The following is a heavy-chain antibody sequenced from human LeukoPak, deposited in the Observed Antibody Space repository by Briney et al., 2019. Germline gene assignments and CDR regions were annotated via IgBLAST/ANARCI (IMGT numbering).Heavy chain of an antibody. J-gene: IGHJ4*02. CDR3: ARHLRPGYSGYDSAFDY. V-gene: IGHV4-30-4*01. CDR2: IYYSGST. Sequence: SQTLSLTCTVSGGSISSGDYYWSWIRQPPGKGLEWIGYIYYSGSTYYNPSLKSRVTISVDTSKNQFSLKLISVTAADTAVYYCARHLRPGYSGYDSAFDYWGQGSLVIVSS. D-gene: IGHD5-12*01. CDR1: GGSISSGDYY.